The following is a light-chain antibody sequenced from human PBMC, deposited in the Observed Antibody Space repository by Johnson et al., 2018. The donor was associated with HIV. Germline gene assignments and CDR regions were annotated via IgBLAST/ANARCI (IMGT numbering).Light chain of an antibody. CDR1: DSNIGNNY. J-gene: IGLJ1*01. Sequence: QSVLTQPPSVSAAPGQKVTISCFGSDSNIGNNYVSWYQQLPGTAPKLLIYYNDKRPSGIPDRFSGSKSGTSATLGITGLQTGDEADYYCETWDSSLSGVFGTGTKVTVL. V-gene: IGLV1-51*01. CDR2: YND. CDR3: ETWDSSLSGV.